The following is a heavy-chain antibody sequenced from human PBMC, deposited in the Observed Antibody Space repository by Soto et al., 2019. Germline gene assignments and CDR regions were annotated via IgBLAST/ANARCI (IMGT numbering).Heavy chain of an antibody. D-gene: IGHD2-15*01. Sequence: PSETLSPTCAVYGGPFSAYYWTWIRQPPGKGLEWIGAINHSESTKYNPSLTSRVTISVDTSKSQCSLKLGSVTATDTAVYYCAKSSEGVDPWGQGTLVTVS. J-gene: IGHJ5*02. CDR1: GGPFSAYY. CDR3: AKSSEGVDP. V-gene: IGHV4-34*01. CDR2: INHSEST.